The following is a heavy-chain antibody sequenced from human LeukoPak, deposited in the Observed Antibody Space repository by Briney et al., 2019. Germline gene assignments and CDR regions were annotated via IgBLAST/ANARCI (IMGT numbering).Heavy chain of an antibody. J-gene: IGHJ4*02. D-gene: IGHD3-10*01. CDR2: VSGSSTYI. CDR3: ARDWDTMARGLTIAY. CDR1: GFTSSSDS. Sequence: GGSLRLSCAASGFTSSSDSMNWVRQAPGKGLEWVSSVSGSSTYIYYADSVKGRFTISRDNSKNTLYLQMNSLTAEDTAVYFCARDWDTMARGLTIAYWGQGTLVTVSS. V-gene: IGHV3-21*01.